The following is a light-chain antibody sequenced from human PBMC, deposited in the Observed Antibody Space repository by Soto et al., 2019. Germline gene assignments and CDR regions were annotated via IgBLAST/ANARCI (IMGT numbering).Light chain of an antibody. J-gene: IGLJ2*01. Sequence: QSVLTQPLSVSGAPGQWVTISCTGSSSNIGAGYDVHWYQQLPGTAPKLLIYGNSNRPSGVPDRFSGSKSGTSASLAITGLQAEDEADYYCQSYDSSLSGSVFGGGTKLTVL. CDR2: GNS. CDR3: QSYDSSLSGSV. CDR1: SSNIGAGYD. V-gene: IGLV1-40*01.